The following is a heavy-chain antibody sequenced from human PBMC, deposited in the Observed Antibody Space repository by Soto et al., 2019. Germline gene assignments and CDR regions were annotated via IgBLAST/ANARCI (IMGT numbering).Heavy chain of an antibody. D-gene: IGHD6-19*01. V-gene: IGHV3-49*03. CDR1: GFTFGDYA. J-gene: IGHJ4*02. CDR3: TRAGVQWLFDY. Sequence: GGSLRLSCTASGFTFGDYAMSWFRQAPGKGLEWVGFIRSKAYGGTTEYAASVKGRFTISRDDSKSIAYLQMNSLKTEDTAVYYCTRAGVQWLFDYWGQGTLVTVSS. CDR2: IRSKAYGGTT.